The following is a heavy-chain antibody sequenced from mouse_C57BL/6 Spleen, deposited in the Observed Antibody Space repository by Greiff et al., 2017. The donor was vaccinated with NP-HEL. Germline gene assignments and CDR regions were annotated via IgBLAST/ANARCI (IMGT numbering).Heavy chain of an antibody. CDR3: ARSGFTTVVARGFAY. J-gene: IGHJ3*01. CDR2: IYPRSGNT. Sequence: VQLQQSGAELARPGASVKLSCKASGYTFTSYGISWVKQRTGQGLEWIGEIYPRSGNTYYNEKFKGKATLTADKSSSTAYMELRSLTSEDSAVYFCARSGFTTVVARGFAYWGQGTLVTVSA. CDR1: GYTFTSYG. V-gene: IGHV1-81*01. D-gene: IGHD1-1*01.